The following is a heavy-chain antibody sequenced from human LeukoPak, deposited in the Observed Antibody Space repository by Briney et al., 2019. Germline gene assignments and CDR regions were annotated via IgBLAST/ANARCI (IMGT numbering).Heavy chain of an antibody. D-gene: IGHD3-22*01. CDR3: ARDYYDSSGYKYYFDY. CDR1: GYTLTNYA. CDR2: INPNSGGT. V-gene: IGHV1-2*06. J-gene: IGHJ4*02. Sequence: ASVKVSCKASGYTLTNYALNWVRQAPGQGLEWMGRINPNSGGTNYAQKFQGRVTMTRDTSISTAYMELSRLRSDDTAVYYCARDYYDSSGYKYYFDYWGQGTLVTVSS.